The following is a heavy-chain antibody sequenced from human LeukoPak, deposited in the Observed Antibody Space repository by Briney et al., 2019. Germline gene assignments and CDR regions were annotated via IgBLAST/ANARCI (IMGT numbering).Heavy chain of an antibody. CDR3: ARRLGGSGY. D-gene: IGHD3-10*01. Sequence: PSETLSLTCAVYGGSFSGYYWSWIRQPPGKGLEWIGEINHSGSTNYNPSLKSRVTISVDTSKNQFSLKLSSVTAADTAVYYCARRLGGSGYWGQGTLVTVSS. CDR1: GGSFSGYY. V-gene: IGHV4-34*01. J-gene: IGHJ4*02. CDR2: INHSGST.